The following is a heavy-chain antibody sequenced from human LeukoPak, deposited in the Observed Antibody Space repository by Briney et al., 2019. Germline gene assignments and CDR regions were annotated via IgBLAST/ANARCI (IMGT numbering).Heavy chain of an antibody. V-gene: IGHV4-59*08. CDR1: GGSISSYH. CDR3: ARHLSTTVTGWFGP. Sequence: SETLSLTCTVSGGSISSYHWSWIRQPPGKGLEWIGYVAYSGNTDYTPSPKSRGTISVDTSKNQFSLKLSSVTAADTAVYYCARHLSTTVTGWFGPWGQGTLVTVPS. CDR2: VAYSGNT. D-gene: IGHD4-17*01. J-gene: IGHJ5*02.